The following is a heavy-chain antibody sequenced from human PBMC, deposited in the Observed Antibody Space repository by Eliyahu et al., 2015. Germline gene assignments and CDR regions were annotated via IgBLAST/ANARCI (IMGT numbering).Heavy chain of an antibody. V-gene: IGHV4-39*01. Sequence: QLQLQESGPGLVKPSETLSLTCTVSGGSISNNIYYWGWIRXPPGKGLEYIGIIHYSGSTYLNPSLKSRVTISVDTSKNHFSLRLNSVTDADTAVYYCARHHRGTYNYDYWGQGTLVSVSS. CDR3: ARHHRGTYNYDY. J-gene: IGHJ4*02. D-gene: IGHD1/OR15-1a*01. CDR1: GGSISNNIYY. CDR2: IHYSGST.